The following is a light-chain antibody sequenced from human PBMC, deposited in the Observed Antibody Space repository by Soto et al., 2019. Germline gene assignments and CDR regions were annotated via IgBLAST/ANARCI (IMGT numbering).Light chain of an antibody. CDR3: MRGTHWPIT. CDR1: QSLVHSVGIAY. Sequence: DVVMTQSPLYLPVTLGQPASISCRSNQSLVHSVGIAYFSWFQQRPGRSPRRLIYKVSNRDSGVPARSSGSGSGTDFALNISREEAEDVGVYDCMRGTHWPITVGGATRRETK. J-gene: IGKJ5*01. CDR2: KVS. V-gene: IGKV2-30*02.